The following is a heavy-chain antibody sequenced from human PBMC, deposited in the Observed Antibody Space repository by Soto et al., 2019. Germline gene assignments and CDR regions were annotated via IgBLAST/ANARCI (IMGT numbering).Heavy chain of an antibody. D-gene: IGHD3-16*01. V-gene: IGHV3-30-3*01. CDR1: GFTFSSYA. Sequence: QVQLVESGGGVVQPGRSLRLSCAASGFTFSSYAMYWVRQAPGKGLEWVAVISDDGSNKYYADSVKGRFTISRDNSKNTLYLQMNSLRAEDTAMFYCARSEWGTYSYGMDVWGQGTTVTVSS. J-gene: IGHJ6*02. CDR2: ISDDGSNK. CDR3: ARSEWGTYSYGMDV.